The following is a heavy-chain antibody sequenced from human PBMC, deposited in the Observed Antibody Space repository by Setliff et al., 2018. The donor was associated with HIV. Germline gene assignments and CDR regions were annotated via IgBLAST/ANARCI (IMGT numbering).Heavy chain of an antibody. J-gene: IGHJ4*02. CDR3: ARVRRDGNSFDD. V-gene: IGHV4-4*07. CDR2: IHTSGST. D-gene: IGHD4-4*01. CDR1: GDSIGYYY. Sequence: SETLSLTCTVSGDSIGYYYWSWIRQPAGRGLEWMGRIHTSGSTNYNPSLTSTVTLSVDTSKNQFFLKLSSVTAADTAVYFCARVRRDGNSFDDWGQGTLVTVSS.